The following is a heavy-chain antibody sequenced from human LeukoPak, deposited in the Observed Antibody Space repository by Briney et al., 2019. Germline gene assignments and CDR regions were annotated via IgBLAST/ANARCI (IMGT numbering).Heavy chain of an antibody. CDR3: ARVQWSPGFDP. D-gene: IGHD3-3*01. Sequence: SETLSLTCTVSGDSISSRSYYWGWIRQPPGKGLEWIGSIYYSGSTYYNPSLKSRVTISVDTSKNQFSLKLSSVTAADTAVYYCARVQWSPGFDPWGQGTLVTVSS. J-gene: IGHJ5*02. CDR2: IYYSGST. CDR1: GDSISSRSYY. V-gene: IGHV4-39*07.